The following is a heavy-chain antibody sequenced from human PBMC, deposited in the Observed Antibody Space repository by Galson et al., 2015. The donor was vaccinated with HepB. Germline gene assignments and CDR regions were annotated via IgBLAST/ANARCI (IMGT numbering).Heavy chain of an antibody. Sequence: SVKVSCKASGYTFTSYYMHWVRQAPGQGLEWMGIINPSGGSTSYAQKFQGRVTMTRDTSTSTVYMELSSLRSEDTAMYYCARGGYSGYDRGIWFDPWGQGTLVTVSS. CDR1: GYTFTSYY. J-gene: IGHJ5*02. CDR2: INPSGGST. V-gene: IGHV1-46*03. D-gene: IGHD5-12*01. CDR3: ARGGYSGYDRGIWFDP.